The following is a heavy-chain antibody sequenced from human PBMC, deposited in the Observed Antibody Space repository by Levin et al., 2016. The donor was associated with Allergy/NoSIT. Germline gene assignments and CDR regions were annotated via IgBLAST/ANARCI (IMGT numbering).Heavy chain of an antibody. Sequence: WVRQAPGQGLEWMGIINPSGGSTSYAQKFQGRVTMTRDTSTSTVYMELSSLRSEDTAVYYCARGRDITGSYVNWGQGTLVTVSS. CDR2: INPSGGST. V-gene: IGHV1-46*01. CDR3: ARGRDITGSYVN. D-gene: IGHD1-26*01. J-gene: IGHJ4*02.